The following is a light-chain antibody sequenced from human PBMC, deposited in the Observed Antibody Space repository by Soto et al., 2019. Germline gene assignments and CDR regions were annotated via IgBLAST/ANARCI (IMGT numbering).Light chain of an antibody. CDR2: EVT. V-gene: IGLV2-18*01. CDR1: SSDVVSYNR. CDR3: SLYTSSSTFV. Sequence: QSALTQPPSVSGSPGQSVTISCTGISSDVVSYNRVSWYQQSPGTAPKLLIYEVTNRPSGVPDRFSGSKSGNTASLTISGLQAEDEADYYCSLYTSSSTFVFGGGTKLTVL. J-gene: IGLJ3*02.